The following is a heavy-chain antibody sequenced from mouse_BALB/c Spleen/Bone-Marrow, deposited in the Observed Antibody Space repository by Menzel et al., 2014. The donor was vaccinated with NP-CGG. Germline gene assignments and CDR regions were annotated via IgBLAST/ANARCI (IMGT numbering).Heavy chain of an antibody. D-gene: IGHD2-3*01. Sequence: VQLVESGAELVRPGASVKLSCKASGYTFTSYWINWVKQRPGQGLEWIGNIYPSDSYTNYNQKFKDKATLTVDKSSSTAYMQLSSPTSEDSAVYYCTRDGSPFAYWEGDSGHCLC. V-gene: IGHV1-69*02. CDR3: TRDGSPFAY. J-gene: IGHJ3*01. CDR2: IYPSDSYT. CDR1: GYTFTSYW.